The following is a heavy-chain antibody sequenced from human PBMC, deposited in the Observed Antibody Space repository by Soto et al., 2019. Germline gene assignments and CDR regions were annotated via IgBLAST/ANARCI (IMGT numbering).Heavy chain of an antibody. CDR1: GGSISSSSYY. J-gene: IGHJ6*02. D-gene: IGHD6-13*01. V-gene: IGHV4-39*01. Sequence: PSETLSLTCTVSGGSISSSSYYWGWIRQPPGKGLEWIATIYYSGSTFYNPSLKSRVTISIETSKNQLSLRLSSVTAADTAVYYCARYPSSATTGIGYFFGVDVWGQGTTVTVSS. CDR3: ARYPSSATTGIGYFFGVDV. CDR2: IYYSGST.